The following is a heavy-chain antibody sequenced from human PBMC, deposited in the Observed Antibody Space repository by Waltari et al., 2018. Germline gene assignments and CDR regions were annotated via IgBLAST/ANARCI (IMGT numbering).Heavy chain of an antibody. CDR3: AKDYCSSTSCYLFDY. J-gene: IGHJ4*02. CDR2: ISYDGSNK. Sequence: QVQLVESGGGVVQPGRSLRLSCAASGFTFSSYGMHWVRQAPGKGLEWVAVISYDGSNKYYADSVKGRFTISRDNSKNTLYLQMNSLRAEDTAVYYCAKDYCSSTSCYLFDYWGQGTLVTVSS. V-gene: IGHV3-30*18. CDR1: GFTFSSYG. D-gene: IGHD2-2*01.